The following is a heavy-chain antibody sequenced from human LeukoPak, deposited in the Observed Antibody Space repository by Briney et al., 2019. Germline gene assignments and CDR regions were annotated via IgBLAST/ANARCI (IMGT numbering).Heavy chain of an antibody. D-gene: IGHD3-10*01. Sequence: GGSLRLSCAASGFTFSSYWMSWVRQAPGKGLEWVANIKQDGSEKYYVDSVKGRFTISRDNAKNSLYLQMNSLRVEDTAVYYCARDQDMVRGTGDYWGQGTLVTVSS. CDR2: IKQDGSEK. J-gene: IGHJ4*02. CDR3: ARDQDMVRGTGDY. V-gene: IGHV3-7*01. CDR1: GFTFSSYW.